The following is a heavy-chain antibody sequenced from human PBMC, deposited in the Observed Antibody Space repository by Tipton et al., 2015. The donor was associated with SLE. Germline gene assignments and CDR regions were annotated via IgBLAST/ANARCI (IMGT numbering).Heavy chain of an antibody. CDR3: ARGRYYDMDV. CDR1: GYTFTTYG. V-gene: IGHV1-18*01. CDR2: ISAYNGDT. Sequence: QLVQSGADVKKPGASVKVSCKASGYTFTTYGISWVRQAPGQGLEWMGWISAYNGDTNYAQKLQGRVTMTRNTSIITAYMELSSLRSDDTAVYFCARGRYYDMDVWGTGTTVTVSS. J-gene: IGHJ6*03.